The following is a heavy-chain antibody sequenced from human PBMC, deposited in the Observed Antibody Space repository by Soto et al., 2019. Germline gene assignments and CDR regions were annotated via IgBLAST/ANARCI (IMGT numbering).Heavy chain of an antibody. CDR3: ARGLQLTLFDY. D-gene: IGHD6-13*01. CDR1: GGSISSYY. CDR2: IYYSGST. Sequence: TSETLSLTCTVSGGSISSYYWSWIRQPPGKGLEWIGYIYYSGSTNYNPSLKSRVTISVDTSKNQFSLKLSSVTAADTAVYYCARGLQLTLFDYWGQGTLVTVSS. V-gene: IGHV4-59*01. J-gene: IGHJ4*02.